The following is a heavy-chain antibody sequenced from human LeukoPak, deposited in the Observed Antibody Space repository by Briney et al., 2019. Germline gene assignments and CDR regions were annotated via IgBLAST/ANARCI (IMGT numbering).Heavy chain of an antibody. J-gene: IGHJ4*02. D-gene: IGHD1-20*01. CDR2: IYTSGST. V-gene: IGHV4-61*02. CDR3: ARESITGTTD. CDR1: GGSISSGSYY. Sequence: PSETLSLTCTVSGGSISSGSYYWSWIWQPAGKGLEWIGRIYTSGSTNYNPSLKSRVTISVDTSKNQFSLKLSSVTAADTAVYYCARESITGTTDWGQGTLVTVSS.